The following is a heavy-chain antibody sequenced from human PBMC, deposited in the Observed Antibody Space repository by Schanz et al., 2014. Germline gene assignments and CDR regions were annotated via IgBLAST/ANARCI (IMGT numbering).Heavy chain of an antibody. V-gene: IGHV4-4*02. D-gene: IGHD2-21*01. CDR3: ARAVGGNSALEWFDP. CDR1: GASIESPNW. CDR2: IYHTGST. J-gene: IGHJ5*02. Sequence: QVQLQESGPGLVKPSGTLSLTCAVSGASIESPNWWSWVRQPPGKGLEWIGQIYHTGSTDFNPSLRFRVTRSGAKSRIHLPLSLSSVTAADTAVYYCARAVGGNSALEWFDPWGQGTLVTVSS.